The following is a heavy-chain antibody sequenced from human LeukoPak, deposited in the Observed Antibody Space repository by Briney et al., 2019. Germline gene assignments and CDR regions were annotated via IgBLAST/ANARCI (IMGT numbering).Heavy chain of an antibody. Sequence: GGSLKPSCEASGLTFSSYGMNWVRQAPGKGREWVAVIWFDVSNKYYADSVKGRFTVSRDNSKNTLYLQMNSLRVEDTAVYYCARWGYYDSSGIDYWGQGTLVTVSS. CDR2: IWFDVSNK. D-gene: IGHD3-22*01. CDR3: ARWGYYDSSGIDY. J-gene: IGHJ4*02. V-gene: IGHV3-33*01. CDR1: GLTFSSYG.